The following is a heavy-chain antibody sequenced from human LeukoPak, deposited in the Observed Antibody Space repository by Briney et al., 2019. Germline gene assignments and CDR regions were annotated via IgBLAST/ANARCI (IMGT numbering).Heavy chain of an antibody. J-gene: IGHJ3*02. CDR3: ARGLGRELDGAFDI. CDR1: GFIVSSNY. V-gene: IGHV3-53*01. Sequence: GGSLRLSCAASGFIVSSNYMSWVRQAPGKGLEWVSAIYSGGRTYYADSVKGRFTISRDNSRNTLYLQMNSLRAEVTAVYYCARGLGRELDGAFDIWGQGTMVTVSS. CDR2: IYSGGRT. D-gene: IGHD3-10*01.